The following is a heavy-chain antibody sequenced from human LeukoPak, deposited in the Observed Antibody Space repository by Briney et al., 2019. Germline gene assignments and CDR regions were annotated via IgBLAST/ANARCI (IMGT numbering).Heavy chain of an antibody. CDR3: ARGLGGIESRDFWSGYWHDAFDI. D-gene: IGHD3-3*01. V-gene: IGHV5-51*01. CDR2: IYPGDSDT. Sequence: PGESLKISCKASGYTFTTYWIGWVRQMPGKGLEWMGIIYPGDSDTRYSPSFQGQVTISADKSISTAYLQWSSLKASDTAMYYCARGLGGIESRDFWSGYWHDAFDIWGQGTMVTVSS. CDR1: GYTFTTYW. J-gene: IGHJ3*02.